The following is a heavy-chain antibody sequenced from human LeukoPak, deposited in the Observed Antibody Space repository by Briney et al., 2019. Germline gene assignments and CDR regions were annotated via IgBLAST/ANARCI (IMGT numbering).Heavy chain of an antibody. CDR1: GFIFSSYW. V-gene: IGHV3-74*01. CDR2: IKSDGSSP. CDR3: AKDGHYSNFYFDH. Sequence: GGSLRLSCAASGFIFSSYWMHWVRQAPGKGPVWVSRIKSDGSSPSYADSVKGRFTISRDNAKNTVYLQMNSLRAEDTAVYYCAKDGHYSNFYFDHWGQGTLVTVSS. J-gene: IGHJ4*02. D-gene: IGHD4-11*01.